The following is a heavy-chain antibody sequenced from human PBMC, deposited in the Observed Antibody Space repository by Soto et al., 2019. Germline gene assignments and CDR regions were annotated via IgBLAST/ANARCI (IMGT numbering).Heavy chain of an antibody. CDR1: GFTFNNYA. D-gene: IGHD2-2*01. Sequence: LRLSCAASGFTFNNYAMSWVRQAPGKGLEWVSSINNGGDNIYYADSVKGRFTISRDNSKSTLYLQMNSLRAEDTAVYYCAKTFLARYCSSSICYDPADYFDYWGQGTLVTVSS. V-gene: IGHV3-23*01. J-gene: IGHJ4*02. CDR3: AKTFLARYCSSSICYDPADYFDY. CDR2: INNGGDNI.